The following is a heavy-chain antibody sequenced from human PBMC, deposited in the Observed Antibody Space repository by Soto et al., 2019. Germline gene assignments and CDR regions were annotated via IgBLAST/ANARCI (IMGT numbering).Heavy chain of an antibody. CDR1: GYSLTTQW. Sequence: GESLKISCQGSGYSLTTQWITWVRQTPGKGLEWMGRIDPSNSYIDYSPSFQGHVTISVDRSISTAYLQWSRLQASDNAMYYRPRRLSGPKEEYNAYYFYGLEVWGQGTKVTVSS. CDR3: PRRLSGPKEEYNAYYFYGLEV. CDR2: IDPSNSYI. V-gene: IGHV5-10-1*01. D-gene: IGHD1-1*01. J-gene: IGHJ6*02.